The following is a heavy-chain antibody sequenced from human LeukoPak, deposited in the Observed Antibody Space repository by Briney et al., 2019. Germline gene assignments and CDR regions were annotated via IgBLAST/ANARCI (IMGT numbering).Heavy chain of an antibody. CDR1: GYTFTSYY. V-gene: IGHV1-46*04. Sequence: AASVKVSFKASGYTFTSYYMHWVRQAPGQGLEWMGIINPSGGSTSYAQKLQGRVTMTRDTSTSTVYMELSSLRSEDTAVYYCARTLRSGYHFDYWGQGTLVTVSS. D-gene: IGHD3-22*01. J-gene: IGHJ4*02. CDR2: INPSGGST. CDR3: ARTLRSGYHFDY.